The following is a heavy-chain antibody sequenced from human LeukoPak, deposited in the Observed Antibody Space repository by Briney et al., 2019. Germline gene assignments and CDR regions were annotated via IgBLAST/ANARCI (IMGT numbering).Heavy chain of an antibody. V-gene: IGHV3-21*01. CDR3: ARGPGIAVAPLQH. CDR2: ISGDSSYI. CDR1: GFTFSTYN. D-gene: IGHD6-19*01. Sequence: GGSLRLSCAASGFTFSTYNMNWVRQAPGKGLEWVSSISGDSSYIYYADSVRGRFTISRDNAKNSMYLQMTSLRAEDTAMYYCARGPGIAVAPLQHWGQGTLVTVSS. J-gene: IGHJ1*01.